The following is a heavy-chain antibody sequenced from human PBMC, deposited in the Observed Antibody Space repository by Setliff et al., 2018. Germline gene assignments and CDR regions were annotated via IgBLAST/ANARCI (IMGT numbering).Heavy chain of an antibody. CDR3: AKGYCSSTSCYVDY. CDR1: GFTFSSYA. J-gene: IGHJ4*02. Sequence: PGGSLRLSCAASGFTFSSYAMSWVRQAPGKGLEWVANIKQDGSEKYYVDSVKGRFTISRDNAKNSLYLQMNSLRAEDMALYYCAKGYCSSTSCYVDYWGQGTLVTVSS. CDR2: IKQDGSEK. D-gene: IGHD2-2*01. V-gene: IGHV3-7*03.